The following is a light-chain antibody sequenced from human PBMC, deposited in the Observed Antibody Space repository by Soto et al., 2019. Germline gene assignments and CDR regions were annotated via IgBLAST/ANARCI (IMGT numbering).Light chain of an antibody. J-gene: IGKJ4*01. CDR1: QSVSNW. CDR3: QQYNSYSRLT. CDR2: DAS. Sequence: IQITQSPSTLSASLGARVTMTCGASQSVSNWLAWYQQKPGKAPKLLIYDASTLEDGVSSRFSGSGSGTEFTISISSLQPDDYATYYCQQYNSYSRLTFGGGTKV. V-gene: IGKV1-5*01.